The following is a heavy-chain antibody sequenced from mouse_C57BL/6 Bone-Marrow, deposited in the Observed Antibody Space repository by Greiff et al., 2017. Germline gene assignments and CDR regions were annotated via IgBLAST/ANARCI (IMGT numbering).Heavy chain of an antibody. CDR3: ATGAMDD. CDR1: GYTFTSYW. CDR2: IYPGSGST. V-gene: IGHV1-55*01. Sequence: VQLQQPGAELVKPGASVKMSCKASGYTFTSYWITWVKQRPGQGLAWIGDIYPGSGSTNYNEMFKSKATLPVYSSSSPAYMKLSSLTSEDSAVYDCATGAMDDWGQGTAVTVSS. J-gene: IGHJ4*01.